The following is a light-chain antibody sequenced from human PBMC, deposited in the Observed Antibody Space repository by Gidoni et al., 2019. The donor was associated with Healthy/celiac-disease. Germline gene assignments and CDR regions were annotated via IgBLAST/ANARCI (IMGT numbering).Light chain of an antibody. CDR3: QQYDNLPLT. CDR2: DAS. CDR1: QDISNY. J-gene: IGKJ3*01. V-gene: IGKV1-33*01. Sequence: DIQMKQSPSSLSASVGDRVTITCQASQDISNYLNWYQQKPGKAPKLLIYDASNLETGVPSRFSGSGSGTDFTFTISSLQPEDIATYYCQQYDNLPLTFGPGTKVDIK.